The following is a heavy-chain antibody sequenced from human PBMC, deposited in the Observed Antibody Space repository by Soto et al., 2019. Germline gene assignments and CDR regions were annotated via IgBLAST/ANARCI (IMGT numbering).Heavy chain of an antibody. V-gene: IGHV1-3*01. Sequence: ASLKVSCKASGYTFTSYAMHWVRQAPGQRLEWMGWINAGNGNTKYSQKFQGRVTITRDTSASTAYMELSSLRSEDTAVYYCAREVEDIVGLAYYYYMDVWGKGTTVTVS. CDR2: INAGNGNT. CDR3: AREVEDIVGLAYYYYMDV. J-gene: IGHJ6*03. CDR1: GYTFTSYA. D-gene: IGHD2-15*01.